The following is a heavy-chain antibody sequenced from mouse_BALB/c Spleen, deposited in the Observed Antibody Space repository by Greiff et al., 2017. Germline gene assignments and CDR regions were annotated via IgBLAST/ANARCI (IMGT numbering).Heavy chain of an antibody. CDR1: GYTFSSYW. Sequence: QVQLQQSGAELMKPGASVKISCKATGYTFSSYWIEWVKQRPGHGLEWIGEILPGSGSTNYNEKFKGKATFTADTSSNTAYMQLSSLTSEDSAVYYCARSAGYYEVDYWGQGTTLTVSS. V-gene: IGHV1-9*01. CDR3: ARSAGYYEVDY. CDR2: ILPGSGST. J-gene: IGHJ2*01. D-gene: IGHD2-4*01.